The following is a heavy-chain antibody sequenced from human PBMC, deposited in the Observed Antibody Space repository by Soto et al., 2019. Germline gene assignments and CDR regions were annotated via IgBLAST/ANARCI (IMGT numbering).Heavy chain of an antibody. V-gene: IGHV1-46*01. Sequence: ASVKVSCKASGYTFTSYYMHWVRQAPGQGLEWMGIINPSGGSTSYAQKFQGRVTMTRDTSTSTVYMELSSLRSEDTAVYYCARNQGPIGYCSGGSCCSHFDYWGQGTLVTVSS. J-gene: IGHJ4*02. CDR1: GYTFTSYY. CDR2: INPSGGST. CDR3: ARNQGPIGYCSGGSCCSHFDY. D-gene: IGHD2-15*01.